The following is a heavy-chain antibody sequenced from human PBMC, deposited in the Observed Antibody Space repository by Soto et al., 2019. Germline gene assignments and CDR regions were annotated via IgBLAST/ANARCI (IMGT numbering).Heavy chain of an antibody. V-gene: IGHV4-39*01. J-gene: IGHJ4*02. CDR2: IYYRGNT. CDR3: ARLEGLATISYYFDY. D-gene: IGHD3-9*01. Sequence: TSETLSLTCSVSDDSINSDNYYWGWIRQPPGKGLEWIGSIYYRGNTYYNPSLKTRVTISLDKSKSQFSLKLNSVTAAGSAVYFCARLEGLATISYYFDYWGQGTLVTVSS. CDR1: DDSINSDNYY.